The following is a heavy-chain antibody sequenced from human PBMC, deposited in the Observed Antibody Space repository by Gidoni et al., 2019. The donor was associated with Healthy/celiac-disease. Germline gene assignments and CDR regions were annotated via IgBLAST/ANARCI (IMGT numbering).Heavy chain of an antibody. CDR2: IKSKTDGGTT. CDR3: VAYYYDSSGYYYRDY. D-gene: IGHD3-22*01. V-gene: IGHV3-15*01. J-gene: IGHJ4*01. Sequence: EVELVESGGGLVKPGGSLRLSCAASGFTFSNPWMRWVRQAPGKGLEWVGRIKSKTDGGTTDYAAPVKGRFTISRDDSKNTLYLQMNSLKTEDTAVYYCVAYYYDSSGYYYRDYWGQEPWSPSPQ. CDR1: GFTFSNPW.